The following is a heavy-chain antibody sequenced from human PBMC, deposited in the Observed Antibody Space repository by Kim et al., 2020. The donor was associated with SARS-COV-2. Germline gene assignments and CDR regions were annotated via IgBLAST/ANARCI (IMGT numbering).Heavy chain of an antibody. CDR3: ARDYDSGYSGMAPERHYYYYYGMDV. D-gene: IGHD5-12*01. V-gene: IGHV7-4-1*02. Sequence: ASVKVSCKASGYTFTSYAMNWVRQAPGQGLEWMGWINTNTGNPTYAQGFTGRFVFSLDTSVSTAYLQISSLKAEDTAVYYCARDYDSGYSGMAPERHYYYYYGMDVWGQGTTVTVSS. CDR1: GYTFTSYA. J-gene: IGHJ6*02. CDR2: INTNTGNP.